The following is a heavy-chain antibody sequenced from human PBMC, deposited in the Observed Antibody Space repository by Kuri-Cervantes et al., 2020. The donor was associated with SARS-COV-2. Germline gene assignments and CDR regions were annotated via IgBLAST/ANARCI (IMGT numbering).Heavy chain of an antibody. CDR3: ARGDIHLGYCSSTSCAYYFDY. CDR2: VIPIFGTA. V-gene: IGHV1-69*13. D-gene: IGHD2-2*01. Sequence: SVKVSCKASGGTFSSYAISWVRQAPGQGLEWMGRVIPIFGTANYAQKFQGRVTITADESTSTAYMELRSLRSDDTAVYYCARGDIHLGYCSSTSCAYYFDYWGQGTLVTVSS. CDR1: GGTFSSYA. J-gene: IGHJ4*02.